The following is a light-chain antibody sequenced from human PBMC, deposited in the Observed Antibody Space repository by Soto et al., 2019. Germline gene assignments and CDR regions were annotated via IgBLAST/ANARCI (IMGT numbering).Light chain of an antibody. V-gene: IGKV3-20*01. Sequence: EIVLTQSPGTLSLAPGGRATLSCRASQSVSSSYLAWYQQHPGQAPRLLIYGASSRATGIPDRFSGSGSGTDFTLTISRLEPEDFAVYYCQQYGSSGTFGQGTKVDNK. J-gene: IGKJ1*01. CDR1: QSVSSSY. CDR3: QQYGSSGT. CDR2: GAS.